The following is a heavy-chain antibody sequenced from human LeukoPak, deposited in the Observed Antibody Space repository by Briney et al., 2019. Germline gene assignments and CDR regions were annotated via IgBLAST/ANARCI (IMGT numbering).Heavy chain of an antibody. J-gene: IGHJ6*03. CDR2: IYTSGST. D-gene: IGHD3-3*01. CDR3: ARGGKTIRFLAVHYMDV. CDR1: GGSISSYY. Sequence: SETLSLTCTVSGGSISSYYWSWIRQPAGKGLEWIGRIYTSGSTNCNPSLKSRVTMSVDTSKNQFSLKLSSVTPEDTAVYYCARGGKTIRFLAVHYMDVWGKGTTVTVSS. V-gene: IGHV4-4*07.